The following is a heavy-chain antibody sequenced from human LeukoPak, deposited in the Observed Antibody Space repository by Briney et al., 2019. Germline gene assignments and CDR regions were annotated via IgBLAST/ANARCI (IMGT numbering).Heavy chain of an antibody. J-gene: IGHJ4*02. V-gene: IGHV3-30-3*01. CDR2: ISYDGSNK. CDR1: GFTFSSYA. Sequence: GGSLRLSCAASGFTFSSYAMHWVRQAPGKGLEWVAVISYDGSNKYYADSVKGRFTISRDNSKNTLYLQMNSLRAEDTVVYYCARDQDYYDSSGYFDYWGQGTLVTVSS. CDR3: ARDQDYYDSSGYFDY. D-gene: IGHD3-22*01.